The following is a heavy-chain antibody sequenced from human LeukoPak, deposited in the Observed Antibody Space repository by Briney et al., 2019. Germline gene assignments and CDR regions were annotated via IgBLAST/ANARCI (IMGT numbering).Heavy chain of an antibody. CDR2: ISSSSSII. V-gene: IGHV3-48*04. J-gene: IGHJ6*03. CDR1: GFTFSSYS. CDR3: ARVVEATRPYMDV. Sequence: PGGSLRLSCAASGFTFSSYSVNWVRQAPGKGLEWVSYISSSSSIIYYVDSVKGRFTISRDNAKNSLYLQMNSLRAEDTAVYYCARVVEATRPYMDVWGKGTTVTVSS. D-gene: IGHD2-15*01.